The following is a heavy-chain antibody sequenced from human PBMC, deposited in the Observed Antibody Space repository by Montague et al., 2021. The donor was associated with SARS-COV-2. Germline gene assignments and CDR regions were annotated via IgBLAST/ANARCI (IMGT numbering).Heavy chain of an antibody. CDR1: GGSITYSSYY. V-gene: IGHV4-39*07. CDR3: ARASYDYGSGSQYNNCFDS. Sequence: SETLSLTCTMSGGSITYSSYYWGWIRLPPGEGLEWIGSIYYSGTAYYNASLKSRVTMSLDMSKNQLSLRLKSTTAADTAVYFCARASYDYGSGSQYNNCFDSWGQGTVVTVSS. CDR2: IYYSGTA. D-gene: IGHD3-10*01. J-gene: IGHJ5*01.